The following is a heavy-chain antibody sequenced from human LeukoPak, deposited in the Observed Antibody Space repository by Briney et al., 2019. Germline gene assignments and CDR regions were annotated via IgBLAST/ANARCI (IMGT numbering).Heavy chain of an antibody. V-gene: IGHV4-59*01. CDR1: GGSISSYY. D-gene: IGHD6-19*01. CDR2: IYYSGST. J-gene: IGHJ3*02. CDR3: ARDRYSSGWFYFDI. Sequence: SETLSLTCTVSGGSISSYYWSWIRQPPGKGLGWIGYIYYSGSTNYNPSLKSRVTISVDTSKNQFSLKLSSVTAADTAVYYCARDRYSSGWFYFDILGQGTMVTVS.